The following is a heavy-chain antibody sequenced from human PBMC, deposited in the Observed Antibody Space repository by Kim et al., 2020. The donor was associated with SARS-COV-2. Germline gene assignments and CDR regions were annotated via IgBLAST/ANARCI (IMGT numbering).Heavy chain of an antibody. CDR2: IGTAGDT. V-gene: IGHV3-13*01. CDR3: ARGTRPRGSGYYP. D-gene: IGHD3-22*01. CDR1: GFTFSSYD. Sequence: GGSLRLSCAASGFTFSSYDMHWVRQATGKGLEWVSAIGTAGDTYYPGSVKGRFTISRENAKNSLYLQMNSLRAGDTAVYYCARGTRPRGSGYYPWGQGTLVTVSS. J-gene: IGHJ5*02.